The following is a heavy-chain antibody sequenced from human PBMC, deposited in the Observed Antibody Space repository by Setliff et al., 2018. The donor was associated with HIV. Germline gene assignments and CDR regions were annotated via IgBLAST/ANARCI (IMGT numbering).Heavy chain of an antibody. CDR3: ARAGVYYDSSGYCIDY. D-gene: IGHD3-22*01. V-gene: IGHV3-21*01. Sequence: PGGSLRLSCAASGFTFSSYSMNWVRQAPGKGLEWVSSISSGSSYIYYAESVKGRFTISRDNAKNSLYLKMNSLRAEDTAVYYCARAGVYYDSSGYCIDYWGQGTRVTVSS. J-gene: IGHJ4*02. CDR1: GFTFSSYS. CDR2: ISSGSSYI.